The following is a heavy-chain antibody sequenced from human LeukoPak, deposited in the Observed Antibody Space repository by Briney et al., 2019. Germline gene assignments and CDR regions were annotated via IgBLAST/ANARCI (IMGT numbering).Heavy chain of an antibody. CDR1: GLTFSNYG. J-gene: IGHJ6*03. Sequence: GGSLRLSCAASGLTFSNYGMHWVRQAPGKGLEWVAFIRYDGNKKYYADSVKSRFTISRDNSKNTLYLQMNSLRAEDTAVYYCAKESTPAAVYYYYYYMDVWGKGTTVTISS. V-gene: IGHV3-30*02. D-gene: IGHD2-2*01. CDR2: IRYDGNKK. CDR3: AKESTPAAVYYYYYYMDV.